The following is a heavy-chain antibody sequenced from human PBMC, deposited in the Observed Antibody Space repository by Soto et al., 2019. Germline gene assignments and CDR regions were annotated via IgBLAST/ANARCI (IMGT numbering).Heavy chain of an antibody. CDR3: AKDSFGGIIVPPGY. V-gene: IGHV3-9*01. Sequence: EVQLVESGGGLVQPGRSLRLSCAASGFSFDDYAMHWVRQTPGKGLEWVSGISWNSGSIDYADSVKGRFTISRDNDKNDLYMQMNSLRAEDTALYYCAKDSFGGIIVPPGYWGQGTLVTVSS. CDR1: GFSFDDYA. J-gene: IGHJ4*02. CDR2: ISWNSGSI. D-gene: IGHD3-16*02.